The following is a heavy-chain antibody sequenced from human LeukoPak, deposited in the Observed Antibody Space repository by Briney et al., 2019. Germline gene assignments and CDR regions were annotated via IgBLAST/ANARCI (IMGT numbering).Heavy chain of an antibody. J-gene: IGHJ2*01. Sequence: ESGPTLVKPSETLSLTCTVSGGSISSYYWSWIRQPPGKGLEWIGYIYYSGSTNYNPSLKSRVTISVDTSKNQFSLKLSSVTAADTAVYYCARWWSYWYFDLWGRGTLVTVSS. V-gene: IGHV4-59*08. D-gene: IGHD2-15*01. CDR2: IYYSGST. CDR1: GGSISSYY. CDR3: ARWWSYWYFDL.